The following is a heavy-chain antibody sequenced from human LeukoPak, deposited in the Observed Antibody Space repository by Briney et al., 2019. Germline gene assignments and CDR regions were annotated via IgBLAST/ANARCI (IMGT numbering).Heavy chain of an antibody. V-gene: IGHV3-21*01. Sequence: KSGGSLRLSCAASGFTFSSYSMNWDRQAPGKGLEWVSSISSSSSYIYYADSVKGRFTISRDNAKNSLYLQMNSLRAEDTAVYYCARDVGSYGDGDAFDIWGQGTMVTVSS. D-gene: IGHD4-17*01. CDR3: ARDVGSYGDGDAFDI. CDR1: GFTFSSYS. CDR2: ISSSSSYI. J-gene: IGHJ3*02.